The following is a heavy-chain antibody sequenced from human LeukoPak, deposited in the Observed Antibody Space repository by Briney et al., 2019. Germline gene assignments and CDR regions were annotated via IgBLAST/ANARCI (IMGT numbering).Heavy chain of an antibody. CDR3: ARDRGGGTTDY. J-gene: IGHJ4*02. D-gene: IGHD1-1*01. CDR2: IIPVFGTA. V-gene: IGHV1-69*06. Sequence: SVEVSCKASGGTFSSYTISWVRQAPGQGVEWMGGIIPVFGTANYPQKFQGRVTITADKSTNTAYMELSSLRSEDTAVYYCARDRGGGTTDYWGQGTLVTVSS. CDR1: GGTFSSYT.